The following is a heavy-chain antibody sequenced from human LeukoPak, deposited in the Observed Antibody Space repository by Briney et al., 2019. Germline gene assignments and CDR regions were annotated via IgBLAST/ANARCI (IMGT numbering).Heavy chain of an antibody. Sequence: GGSLRLSCAPSGFTFSSFDMRWVRQRPDKGLEWVAFIKFDGSQKYYADSVRGRFTVSRYNSRNMLYLQLDSLRDDDTAVYFCARRLHDSGSYSADYWGQGTLVTVSS. CDR2: IKFDGSQK. J-gene: IGHJ4*02. V-gene: IGHV3-30*02. CDR3: ARRLHDSGSYSADY. CDR1: GFTFSSFD. D-gene: IGHD3-10*01.